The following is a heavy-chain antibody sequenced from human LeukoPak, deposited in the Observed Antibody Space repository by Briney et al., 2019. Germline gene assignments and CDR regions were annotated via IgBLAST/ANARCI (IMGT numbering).Heavy chain of an antibody. D-gene: IGHD3-10*01. V-gene: IGHV4-39*01. CDR3: ARHGYYGSGSYRAFDL. CDR1: GGSISSSAYY. J-gene: IGHJ3*01. Sequence: SETLSLTCTVSGGSISSSAYYWGWVRQPPGKGLEWFGNIFYSGNTYYNPSLMSRVTISVDTSKNQFSLRLSSVTAADTAVYYCARHGYYGSGSYRAFDLWGQGTTVTVSS. CDR2: IFYSGNT.